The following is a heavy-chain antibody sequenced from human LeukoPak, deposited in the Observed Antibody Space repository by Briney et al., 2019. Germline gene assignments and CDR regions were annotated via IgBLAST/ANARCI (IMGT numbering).Heavy chain of an antibody. CDR3: ARGDDYGVFDY. CDR2: ISSSGSTI. Sequence: QPGGSLRLSCAASGFTFSSYEMNWVRQAPGKGLEWVSYISSSGSTIYYADSAKGRFTISRDNAKNSLYLQMNSLRAEDTAVYYCARGDDYGVFDYWGQGTLVTVSS. CDR1: GFTFSSYE. J-gene: IGHJ4*02. D-gene: IGHD4-17*01. V-gene: IGHV3-48*03.